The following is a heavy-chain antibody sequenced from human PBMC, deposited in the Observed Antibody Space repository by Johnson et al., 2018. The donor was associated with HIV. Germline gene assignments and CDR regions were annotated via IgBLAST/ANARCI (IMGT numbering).Heavy chain of an antibody. J-gene: IGHJ3*02. Sequence: QVQLVESGGGVVQPGRSMRLSCAASGFTFSSYGMHWVRQAPGKGLEWVAVISYDGSNKYYADSVKGRFTISRDNSKNTLYLQMNSLRAEDTAVYYCAREGLEQVVSDAFDIWGQGTMVTVSS. V-gene: IGHV3-30*03. CDR1: GFTFSSYG. CDR2: ISYDGSNK. CDR3: AREGLEQVVSDAFDI. D-gene: IGHD6-6*01.